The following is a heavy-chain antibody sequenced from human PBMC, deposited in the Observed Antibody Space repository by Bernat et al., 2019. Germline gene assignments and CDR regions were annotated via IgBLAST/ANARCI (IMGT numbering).Heavy chain of an antibody. CDR1: GFTFSNYA. CDR2: ITDSGGDT. V-gene: IGHV3-23*01. Sequence: EVQVLESGGGLVQPGWSLRLSCAASGFTFSNYAMSWVRQAPGKGLEWVSAITDSGGDTYHADSVKGRFTISRDNSKQTLYLQMNSLRAEDTAIYHCVKGSAAARPYYFDCWGQGTLVTVSA. CDR3: VKGSAAARPYYFDC. D-gene: IGHD6-13*01. J-gene: IGHJ4*02.